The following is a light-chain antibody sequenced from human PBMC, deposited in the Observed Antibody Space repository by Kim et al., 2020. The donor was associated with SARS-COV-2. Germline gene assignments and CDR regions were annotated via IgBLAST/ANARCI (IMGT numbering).Light chain of an antibody. V-gene: IGKV3-15*01. Sequence: SPGERAPLSCRASQSVSSNLAWYQQRPGQAPRLLIYDASTRATGIPARFSGYGSGTEFTLTISSLQSEDFAVYYCQQYNNWPPYTFGQGTKLEI. CDR3: QQYNNWPPYT. CDR2: DAS. J-gene: IGKJ2*01. CDR1: QSVSSN.